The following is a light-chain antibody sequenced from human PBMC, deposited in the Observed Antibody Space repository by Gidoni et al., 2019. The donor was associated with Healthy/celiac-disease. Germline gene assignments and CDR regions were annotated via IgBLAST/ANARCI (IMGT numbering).Light chain of an antibody. CDR2: VVR. V-gene: IGLV2-14*01. CDR3: SSDTSSSTLVV. CDR1: SSDVGGYNY. Sequence: QYALTQPASVSGSPGQSITISCTGTSSDVGGYNYVSWYQQHPGKAPKLMSYVVRNRPSGVSKRFSGSKSGNTASLTISGLQAEDEADYYCSSDTSSSTLVVFGTGTKVTVL. J-gene: IGLJ1*01.